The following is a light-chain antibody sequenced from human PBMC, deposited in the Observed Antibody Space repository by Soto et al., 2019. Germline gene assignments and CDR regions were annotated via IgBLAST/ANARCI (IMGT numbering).Light chain of an antibody. CDR2: LSS. Sequence: DIVMTQSPLSLPVTPGEPASISCRSSQSLLDSNGDNYLDWYLQKPGHSPQLLIYLSSYRAYGVPDRFSGSGSGADFTLKISRVEAEDVGIYYCMQALQAPWTFGQGTKVDIK. J-gene: IGKJ1*01. V-gene: IGKV2-28*01. CDR3: MQALQAPWT. CDR1: QSLLDSNGDNY.